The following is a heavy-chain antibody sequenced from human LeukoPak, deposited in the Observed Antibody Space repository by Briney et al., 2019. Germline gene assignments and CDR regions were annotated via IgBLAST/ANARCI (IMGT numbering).Heavy chain of an antibody. CDR3: TPVMVEDRGF. V-gene: IGHV3-15*01. Sequence: PGGSLRLSCAASGFIFNKAWMNWARQAPGKGPEWVGRIKSNNDGGTTDYASPVEGRFIISRDDSKNTIYLQMNRLIIDDTAIYYCTPVMVEDRGFWGQGTLVTVSS. D-gene: IGHD2-21*01. CDR2: IKSNNDGGTT. CDR1: GFIFNKAW. J-gene: IGHJ4*02.